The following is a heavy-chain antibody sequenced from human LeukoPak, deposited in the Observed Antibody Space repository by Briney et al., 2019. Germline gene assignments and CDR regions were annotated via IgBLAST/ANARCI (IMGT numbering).Heavy chain of an antibody. CDR2: ISDDGSSA. CDR3: VKDFCRGGNCPFPFFDS. CDR1: GFTFRSYW. V-gene: IGHV3-74*01. D-gene: IGHD3-3*01. J-gene: IGHJ4*02. Sequence: PGGSLRLSCTASGFTFRSYWMHWVRQIPGKGLMWVSRISDDGSSASYADSVKGRFTISRDDAKHTLSLEMNSLRADDTGTYYCVKDFCRGGNCPFPFFDSWGQGTVVTVSS.